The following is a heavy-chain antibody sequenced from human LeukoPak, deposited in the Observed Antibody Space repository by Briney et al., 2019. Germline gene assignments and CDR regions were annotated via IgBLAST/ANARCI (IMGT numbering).Heavy chain of an antibody. Sequence: GGSLRLSCAASGFTFSSYSMSWVRQAPGKGLEWVSGINWNGGSTGYADSVKGRFTISRDNAKNSLYLQMNSLRAEDTALYYCARGYSYPYYMDVWGKGTTVTVSS. CDR1: GFTFSSYS. D-gene: IGHD5-18*01. CDR3: ARGYSYPYYMDV. CDR2: INWNGGST. J-gene: IGHJ6*03. V-gene: IGHV3-20*04.